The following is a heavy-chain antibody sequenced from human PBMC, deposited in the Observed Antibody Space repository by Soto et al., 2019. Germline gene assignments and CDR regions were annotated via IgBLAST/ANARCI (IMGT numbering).Heavy chain of an antibody. CDR3: VIAPDY. V-gene: IGHV4-39*01. CDR1: GGSSGSNYY. CDR2: LYPNGNS. J-gene: IGHJ4*02. Sequence: QVQLQESGPGLVKPSETLSLTCAVSGGSSGSNYYWGWIRQPPGKGLEWVGSLYPNGNSYSNPSLKSRVTISVDTSKSQFFLKLTSVTAADTAVYYCVIAPDYWGRGTLVAVSS.